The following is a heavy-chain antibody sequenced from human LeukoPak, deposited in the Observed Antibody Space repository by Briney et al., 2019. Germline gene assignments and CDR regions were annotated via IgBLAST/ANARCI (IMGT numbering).Heavy chain of an antibody. Sequence: GESLKISCKGSGYSFTSYWIGWVRQMPGKGLEWMGIIYPGDSDTRYSPSFQGQVTISVDKSISTAYLQWSSLKASDTAMYYCVRWSEYYYDSSGTGYFDLWGRGTLVTVSS. CDR3: VRWSEYYYDSSGTGYFDL. D-gene: IGHD3-22*01. CDR2: IYPGDSDT. V-gene: IGHV5-51*01. J-gene: IGHJ2*01. CDR1: GYSFTSYW.